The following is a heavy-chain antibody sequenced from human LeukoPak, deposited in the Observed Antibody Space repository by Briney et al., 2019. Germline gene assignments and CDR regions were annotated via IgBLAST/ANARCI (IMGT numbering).Heavy chain of an antibody. J-gene: IGHJ4*02. D-gene: IGHD2-2*01. Sequence: GGSLRLSCAASGFTFSSYAMSWVRQAPGKGLEWVSAISGSGGSTYYADSVKGRFTISGDNSKNTLYLQMNSLRAEDTAVYYCAKYVVVVPEYFDYWGQGTLVTVSS. CDR1: GFTFSSYA. V-gene: IGHV3-23*01. CDR3: AKYVVVVPEYFDY. CDR2: ISGSGGST.